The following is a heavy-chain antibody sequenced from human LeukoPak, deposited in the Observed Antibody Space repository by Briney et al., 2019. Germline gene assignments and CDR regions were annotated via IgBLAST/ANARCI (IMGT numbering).Heavy chain of an antibody. CDR3: ARHDSGYYYY. V-gene: IGHV4-59*08. D-gene: IGHD3-22*01. CDR1: GGSISSYY. J-gene: IGHJ4*02. CDR2: IYYSGST. Sequence: SETLSLTCTVSGGSISSYYWSWIRQPPGKGLEWIGYIYYSGSTNYNPSLKSRVTISVDTSKNQFSLNLSSVTAADTAVYYCARHDSGYYYYWGRGTLVTVSS.